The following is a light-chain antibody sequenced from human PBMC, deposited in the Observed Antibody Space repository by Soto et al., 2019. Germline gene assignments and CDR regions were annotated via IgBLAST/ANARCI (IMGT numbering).Light chain of an antibody. Sequence: EIVLTQSPATLSLSPGERATLSCRASQSVSSYLAWYQQKPGQAPRLLIYDASNRATGIQARFSDSGSGTDFTLTISSLEPEDFAVYYGQQRSTEEGLTFGGGTMVEIK. V-gene: IGKV3-11*01. CDR1: QSVSSY. CDR3: QQRSTEEGLT. CDR2: DAS. J-gene: IGKJ4*01.